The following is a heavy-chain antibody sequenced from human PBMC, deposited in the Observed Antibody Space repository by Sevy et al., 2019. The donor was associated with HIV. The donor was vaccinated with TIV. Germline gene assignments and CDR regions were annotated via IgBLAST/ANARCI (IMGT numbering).Heavy chain of an antibody. D-gene: IGHD2-8*02. Sequence: SQTLSLTCAISGDSVSRDNTAWNWIRQSPSRGLEWLGRTFYRSKWSNDYAVSVRSRFTISPDTAKDQLSLQLNSVTPEDTAVYYCERGYWAVGMDVWCQGTTVTVSS. V-gene: IGHV6-1*01. CDR2: TFYRSKWSN. CDR3: ERGYWAVGMDV. CDR1: GDSVSRDNTA. J-gene: IGHJ6*02.